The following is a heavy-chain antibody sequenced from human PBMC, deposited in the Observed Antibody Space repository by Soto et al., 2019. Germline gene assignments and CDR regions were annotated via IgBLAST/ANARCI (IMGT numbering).Heavy chain of an antibody. V-gene: IGHV3-53*01. CDR2: IYSAEST. CDR3: ARVSPGPTYYYNMDV. D-gene: IGHD2-2*01. CDR1: EFTVSSNY. Sequence: GGSLRLSCAASEFTVSSNYMSWVRQAPGRGLECVSVIYSAESTYYADSVKGRFTISRDNSKNTLFLQMNILRAEDTAVYFCARVSPGPTYYYNMDVWGQGTPVTVSS. J-gene: IGHJ6*02.